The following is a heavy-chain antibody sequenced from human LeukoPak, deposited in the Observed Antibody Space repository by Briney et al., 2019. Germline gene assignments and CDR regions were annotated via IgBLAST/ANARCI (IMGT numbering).Heavy chain of an antibody. D-gene: IGHD3-22*01. CDR2: INPNSVGT. J-gene: IGHJ4*02. CDR1: GDTFTGDY. CDR3: ARELNSSGYYY. Sequence: GASVNVSCKASGDTFTGDYIHWGRQAPGQGLESMGWINPNSVGTNYAQKFQGRVTMTRDTSISTAYMELSRLRSDDTAVYYCARELNSSGYYYWGQGTLVTVSS. V-gene: IGHV1-2*02.